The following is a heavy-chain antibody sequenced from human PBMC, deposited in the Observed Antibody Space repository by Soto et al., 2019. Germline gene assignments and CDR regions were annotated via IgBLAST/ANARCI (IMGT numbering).Heavy chain of an antibody. V-gene: IGHV2-5*02. D-gene: IGHD2-15*01. CDR3: AHDVVVVAATPAEYFQH. CDR2: IYWDDDK. CDR1: GFSLSTSGVG. J-gene: IGHJ1*01. Sequence: QITLKESRPTLGKPTQTLTLTCTFSGFSLSTSGVGVGWIRQPPGKALEWLALIYWDDDKRYSPSLKSRLTITKDTSKNQVVLTMTNMDPVDTATYYCAHDVVVVAATPAEYFQHWGQGTLVTVSS.